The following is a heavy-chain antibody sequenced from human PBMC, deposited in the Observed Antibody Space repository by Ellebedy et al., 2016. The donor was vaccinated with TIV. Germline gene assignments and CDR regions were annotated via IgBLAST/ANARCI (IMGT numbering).Heavy chain of an antibody. V-gene: IGHV3-23*01. CDR1: GFTFSGYG. CDR3: AKDGAVRGVHDAFDI. D-gene: IGHD3-10*01. Sequence: GGSLRLXXAASGFTFSGYGMRWVRHALGKGLEWVSGISGSGGSTYYADSVKGRFTISRDNSKNTLYLQMNSLRAEDAAVYYCAKDGAVRGVHDAFDIWGQGTMVTVSS. J-gene: IGHJ3*02. CDR2: ISGSGGST.